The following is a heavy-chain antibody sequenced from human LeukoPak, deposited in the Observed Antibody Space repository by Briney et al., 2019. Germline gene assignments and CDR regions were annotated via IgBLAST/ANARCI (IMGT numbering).Heavy chain of an antibody. Sequence: ASVKVSCKASGYTFTSYGISWVRQAPGQGLEWMGWISAYNGNTNYAQKLQGRVTMTTDTSTGTAYMELRSLRSDDTAVYYCARLYEDIVVVVAATDQYYYYGMDVWGQGTTVTVSS. CDR3: ARLYEDIVVVVAATDQYYYYGMDV. J-gene: IGHJ6*02. V-gene: IGHV1-18*01. CDR1: GYTFTSYG. D-gene: IGHD2-15*01. CDR2: ISAYNGNT.